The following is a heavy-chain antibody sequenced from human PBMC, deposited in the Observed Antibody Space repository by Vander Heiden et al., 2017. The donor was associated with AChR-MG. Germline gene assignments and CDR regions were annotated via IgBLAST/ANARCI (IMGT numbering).Heavy chain of an antibody. J-gene: IGHJ6*02. V-gene: IGHV4-34*01. CDR3: ARGRILTGYYAGFYYYYGMDV. CDR1: GGSFSGYY. Sequence: QVQLQQWGAGLLKPSETLSLTCAVYGGSFSGYYWSWIRQPPGKGLEWIGEINHSGSTNYNPSLKSRVTISVDTSKNQFSLKLSSVTAADTAVYYCARGRILTGYYAGFYYYYGMDVWGQGTTVTVSS. CDR2: INHSGST. D-gene: IGHD3-9*01.